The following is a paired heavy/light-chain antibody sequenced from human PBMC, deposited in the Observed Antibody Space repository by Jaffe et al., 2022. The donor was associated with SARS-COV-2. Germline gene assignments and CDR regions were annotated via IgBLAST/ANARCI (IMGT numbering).Light chain of an antibody. CDR1: QSVSSSY. J-gene: IGKJ4*01. CDR3: QHYGSSLT. Sequence: EIVLTQSPGTLSLSPGERATLSCRASQSVSSSYLGWYQQKPGQAPRLLIYGASSRATGIPDRFSGSGSGTDFTLTISRLEPEDFGVYYCQHYGSSLTFGGGTKVEIK. CDR2: GAS. V-gene: IGKV3-20*01.
Heavy chain of an antibody. CDR3: ATTAYCTGSNCYYFDY. J-gene: IGHJ4*02. D-gene: IGHD2-8*02. V-gene: IGHV4-38-2*02. Sequence: QVQLQESGPGLVKPSETLSLTCTVSGYSISSGYYWGWIRQPPGKGLEWVGSIYRSGNTFYNSSLESRVTISLDTSKNQFSLRLNSVTAADTAVYYCATTAYCTGSNCYYFDYWAQGTLVTVSS. CDR2: IYRSGNT. CDR1: GYSISSGYY.